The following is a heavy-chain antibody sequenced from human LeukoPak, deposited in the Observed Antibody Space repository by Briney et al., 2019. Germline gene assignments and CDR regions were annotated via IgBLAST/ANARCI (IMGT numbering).Heavy chain of an antibody. CDR2: ISARADST. D-gene: IGHD2-8*02. Sequence: QPGGSLRLSCAASGFTFSNYAMSWVRQAPGKGLEWVSGISARADSTYYADSVKGRVTISRDNSKSTLFQQLDSLRAEDAAVYYCAKTYMWSIDAFHIWGQGTMVSVSS. CDR3: AKTYMWSIDAFHI. V-gene: IGHV3-23*01. J-gene: IGHJ3*02. CDR1: GFTFSNYA.